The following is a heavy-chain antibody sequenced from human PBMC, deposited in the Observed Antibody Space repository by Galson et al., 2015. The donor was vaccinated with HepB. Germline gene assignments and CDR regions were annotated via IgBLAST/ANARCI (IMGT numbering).Heavy chain of an antibody. CDR1: GFTFSNAW. CDR2: IKSKADGGTT. D-gene: IGHD3-22*01. J-gene: IGHJ4*02. Sequence: SLRLSCAASGFTFSNAWMSWVRQAPGKGLEWVGRIKSKADGGTTDYAAPVKGRFTISRDDSKNTLYLQMNSLKTEDTAVYYCTTDVYYYDRSGFYYFDYWGQGTLVTVSS. V-gene: IGHV3-15*01. CDR3: TTDVYYYDRSGFYYFDY.